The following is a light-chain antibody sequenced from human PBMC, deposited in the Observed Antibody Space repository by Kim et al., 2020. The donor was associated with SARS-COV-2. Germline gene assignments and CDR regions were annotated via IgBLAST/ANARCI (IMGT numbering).Light chain of an antibody. CDR3: QAWDNNTVV. J-gene: IGLJ3*02. CDR2: EDH. Sequence: SYELTQPPSVSVSPGQTASITCSGDKLGDKNVCWYQQKPGQSPVLVIYEDHKRPSGIPERFSGSNSGNTATLTISGTQAMDEADYYCQAWDNNTVVFGGG. V-gene: IGLV3-1*01. CDR1: KLGDKN.